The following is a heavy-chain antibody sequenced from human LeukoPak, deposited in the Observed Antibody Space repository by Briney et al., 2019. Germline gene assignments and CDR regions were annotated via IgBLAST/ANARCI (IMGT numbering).Heavy chain of an antibody. J-gene: IGHJ4*02. V-gene: IGHV4-39*07. Sequence: SETLSLTCTVSGGSISSSSYYWGWIRQPPGKGLEWIGSIYYSGSTYYNPSLKSRVTISVDTSKNQFSLKLSSVTAADTAVYYCARGPGYDFWSGYNYYFDYWGQGTLVTVSS. D-gene: IGHD3-3*01. CDR2: IYYSGST. CDR1: GGSISSSSYY. CDR3: ARGPGYDFWSGYNYYFDY.